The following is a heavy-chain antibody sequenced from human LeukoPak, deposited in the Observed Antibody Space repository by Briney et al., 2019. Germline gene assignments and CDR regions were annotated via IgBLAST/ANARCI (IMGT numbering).Heavy chain of an antibody. D-gene: IGHD3-22*01. Sequence: GGTLKLSCATSGFTFSNCAMNWVRQAPGKGLEWVSALSSSGNSTYYADSVKGRFTISRDDSKNTLYLQMNSLRAEDTAVYYCAKGSYYDSSGSFYFDYWGQGTLVTVSS. V-gene: IGHV3-23*01. J-gene: IGHJ4*02. CDR3: AKGSYYDSSGSFYFDY. CDR2: LSSSGNST. CDR1: GFTFSNCA.